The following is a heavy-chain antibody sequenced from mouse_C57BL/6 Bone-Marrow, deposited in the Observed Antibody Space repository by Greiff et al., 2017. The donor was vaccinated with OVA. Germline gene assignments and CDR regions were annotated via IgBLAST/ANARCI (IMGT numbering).Heavy chain of an antibody. D-gene: IGHD2-2*01. CDR1: GYTFTSYW. CDR3: ARGYGYDGYAMDY. Sequence: VQLQQPGAELVKPGASVKLSCKASGYTFTSYWMQWVKQRPGQGLEWIGEIDPSDSYTNYNQKFTGKATLTVDTSSRTAYMQLSILTSEDSAVYYCARGYGYDGYAMDYWGQGTSVTVSS. CDR2: IDPSDSYT. V-gene: IGHV1-50*01. J-gene: IGHJ4*01.